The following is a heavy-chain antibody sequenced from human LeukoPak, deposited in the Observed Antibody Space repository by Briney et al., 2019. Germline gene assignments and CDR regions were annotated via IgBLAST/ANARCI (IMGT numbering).Heavy chain of an antibody. CDR2: MIPILGIT. CDR1: GGTFSSYA. CDR3: ARDSARSFGSYFDY. V-gene: IGHV1-69*04. J-gene: IGHJ4*02. Sequence: SVKVSCKASGGTFSSYAISRVRQAPGQGLEWMGRMIPILGITNYAQKFQGRVTITADKSTSTAYMELSSLRSENTAVYYCARDSARSFGSYFDYWGQGTLVTVSS. D-gene: IGHD3-10*01.